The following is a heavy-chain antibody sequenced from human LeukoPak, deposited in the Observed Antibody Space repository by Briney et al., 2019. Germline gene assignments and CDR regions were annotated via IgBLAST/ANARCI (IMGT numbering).Heavy chain of an antibody. V-gene: IGHV3-48*01. CDR2: ISSSSSTI. CDR3: AREEWLRFNGY. Sequence: PGGSPRLSCAASGFTFSSYSMNWVRQAPGKGLEWVSYISSSSSTIYYADSVKGRFTISRDNAKNSLYLQMNSLRAEDTAVYYCAREEWLRFNGYWGQGTLVTVSS. CDR1: GFTFSSYS. J-gene: IGHJ4*02. D-gene: IGHD5-12*01.